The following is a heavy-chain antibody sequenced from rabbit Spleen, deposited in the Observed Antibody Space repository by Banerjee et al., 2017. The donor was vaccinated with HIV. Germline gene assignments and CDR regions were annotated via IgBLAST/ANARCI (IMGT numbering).Heavy chain of an antibody. CDR2: IDSGSSGDT. Sequence: QSLEESGGGQVKPGGTLTLSCKASGFTLSNYWIWWVRQAPGKGLEWLACIDSGSSGDTYYASWAKGRFTISKTSSTTVTLRMTSLTAADTATYFCARDAGSDAYIDGVFNLWGPGTSSPS. J-gene: IGHJ4*01. CDR1: GFTLSNYW. V-gene: IGHV1S40*01. CDR3: ARDAGSDAYIDGVFNL. D-gene: IGHD4-2*01.